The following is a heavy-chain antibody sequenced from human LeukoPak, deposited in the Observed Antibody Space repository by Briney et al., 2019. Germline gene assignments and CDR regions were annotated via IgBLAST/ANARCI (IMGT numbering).Heavy chain of an antibody. V-gene: IGHV1-2*04. J-gene: IGHJ4*02. CDR2: INPNSGGT. CDR3: ARGAHYDYVWGSYRYTGKFFDY. D-gene: IGHD3-16*02. CDR1: GYTFTGYH. Sequence: ASVKVSCKASGYTFTGYHMHWVRQAPGQGLEWMGWINPNSGGTNYAQKFQGWVTMTRDTSISTAYMELSRLRSDDTAVYYCARGAHYDYVWGSYRYTGKFFDYWGQGTLVTVSS.